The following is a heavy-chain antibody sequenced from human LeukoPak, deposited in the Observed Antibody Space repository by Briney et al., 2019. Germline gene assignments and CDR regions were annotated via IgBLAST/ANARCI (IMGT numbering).Heavy chain of an antibody. CDR2: IIPIFGTA. D-gene: IGHD3-3*01. CDR3: ARGPEWGYNGYFDY. CDR1: GGTFSSYA. V-gene: IGHV1-69*01. Sequence: ASVKVSCKASGGTFSSYAISWVRQAPGQGLEWMGGIIPIFGTANYAQKFQGRVAITADESTSTAYMELSSLRSEDTAVYYCARGPEWGYNGYFDYWGQGTLVTVSS. J-gene: IGHJ4*02.